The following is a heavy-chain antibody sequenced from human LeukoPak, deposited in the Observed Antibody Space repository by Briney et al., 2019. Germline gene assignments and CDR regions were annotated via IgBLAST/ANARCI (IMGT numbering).Heavy chain of an antibody. J-gene: IGHJ6*03. V-gene: IGHV1-69*13. CDR1: GYTFTTYD. CDR3: AGYVFGIPYYYYYYMDV. CDR2: TIPILGTA. D-gene: IGHD3-16*01. Sequence: GASVKVSCKAAGYTFTTYDITWVRQATGQGLEWMGGTIPILGTANYAQKFQGRVTITADESTSTAYMELSSLRSEDTAVYYCAGYVFGIPYYYYYYMDVWGKGTTVTISS.